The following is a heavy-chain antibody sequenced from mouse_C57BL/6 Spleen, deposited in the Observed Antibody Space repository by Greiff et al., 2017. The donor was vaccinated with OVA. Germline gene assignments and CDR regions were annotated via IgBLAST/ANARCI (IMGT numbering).Heavy chain of an antibody. CDR3: ARGLVPFDY. CDR2: ISDGGSYT. CDR1: GFTFSSYA. D-gene: IGHD2-4*01. V-gene: IGHV5-4*01. J-gene: IGHJ2*01. Sequence: EVQRVESGGGLVKPGGSLKLSCAASGFTFSSYAMSWVRQTPEKRLEWVATISDGGSYTYYPDNVKGRFTISRDNAKNNLYLQMSHLKSEDTAMYYCARGLVPFDYWGQGTTLTVSS.